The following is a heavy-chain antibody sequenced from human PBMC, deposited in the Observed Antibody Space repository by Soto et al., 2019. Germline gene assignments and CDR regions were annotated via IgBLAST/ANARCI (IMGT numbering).Heavy chain of an antibody. CDR2: IYYSGST. Sequence: ETLSLTCPVSGGSISSYYWSWIRQPPGEALEWIVYIYYSGSTNYNPSLKSRVTISVDTSKNQFSLKLSSVTAADTAVYYCARAHNARITRHGESLPYYFDYWGQGTLVTVSS. D-gene: IGHD3-10*01. CDR1: GGSISSYY. J-gene: IGHJ4*02. V-gene: IGHV4-59*01. CDR3: ARAHNARITRHGESLPYYFDY.